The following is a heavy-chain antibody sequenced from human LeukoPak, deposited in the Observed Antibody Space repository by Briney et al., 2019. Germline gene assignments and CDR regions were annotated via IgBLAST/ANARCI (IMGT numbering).Heavy chain of an antibody. J-gene: IGHJ4*02. CDR1: GFNFRSYG. CDR2: IWYDGSNK. V-gene: IGHV3-33*08. Sequence: GGSLRLSCAASGFNFRSYGMHWVRQAPGKGLEWVAVIWYDGSNKYYADSVKGRFTISRDNSKNTLYLQMNSLRAEDTAVYYCARDPFYRGSGSYRSPFDYWGQGTLVTVSS. CDR3: ARDPFYRGSGSYRSPFDY. D-gene: IGHD1-26*01.